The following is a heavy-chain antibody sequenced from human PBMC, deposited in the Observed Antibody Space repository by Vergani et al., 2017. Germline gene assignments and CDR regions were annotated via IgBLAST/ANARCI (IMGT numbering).Heavy chain of an antibody. CDR2: IYYSGST. CDR3: ARGWAFSGSQPPFDY. D-gene: IGHD3-10*01. J-gene: IGHJ4*02. Sequence: QVQLQESGPGLVKPSETLSLTCTVSGGSISSYYWSWIRQPPGKGLEWIGYIYYSGSTNYNPSLKSRVTISVDTSKNQFSLKLSSVTAADTAVYYCARGWAFSGSQPPFDYWGQGTLVTVSS. V-gene: IGHV4-59*08. CDR1: GGSISSYY.